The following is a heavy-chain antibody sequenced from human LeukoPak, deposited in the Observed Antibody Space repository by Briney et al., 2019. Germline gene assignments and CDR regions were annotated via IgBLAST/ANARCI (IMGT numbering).Heavy chain of an antibody. CDR1: GGSIGSYY. D-gene: IGHD1-1*01. CDR3: AGETGTRLDRVYFYYMDV. CDR2: VYTSGSI. Sequence: PSETLSLTCTVSGGSIGSYYWSWIRQPAGKGLEWIGRVYTSGSIYYNPSLTSRVTMSVDTSKNHFSLKLSSVTAADTAVYYCAGETGTRLDRVYFYYMDVWGKGTTVTVSS. J-gene: IGHJ6*03. V-gene: IGHV4-4*07.